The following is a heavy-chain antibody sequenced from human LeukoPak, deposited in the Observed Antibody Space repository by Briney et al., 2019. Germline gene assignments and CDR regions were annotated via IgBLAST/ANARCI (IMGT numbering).Heavy chain of an antibody. CDR3: AKFNDYYGSGSTNYFDY. CDR2: ISGSGGST. J-gene: IGHJ4*02. CDR1: GFTFSSYA. V-gene: IGHV3-23*01. D-gene: IGHD3-10*01. Sequence: GGSLRPSCAASGFTFSSYAMSWVRQAPGKGLEWVSAISGSGGSTYYADSVKGRFTISRDNSKNTLYLQMNSLRAEDTAVYYCAKFNDYYGSGSTNYFDYWGQGTLVTVSS.